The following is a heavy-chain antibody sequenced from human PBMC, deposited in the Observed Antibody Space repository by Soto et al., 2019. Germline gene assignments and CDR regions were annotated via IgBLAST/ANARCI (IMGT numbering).Heavy chain of an antibody. V-gene: IGHV4-59*01. CDR3: ARTTSDYYDSSGYYHDTAFDI. Sequence: PSETLSLTCTVSGGSISSYYWSWIRQPPGKGLEWIGYIYYSGSTNYNPSLKSRVTISVDTSKNQFSLKLSSVTAADTAVYYCARTTSDYYDSSGYYHDTAFDIWGQGTMVTVSS. J-gene: IGHJ3*02. CDR2: IYYSGST. CDR1: GGSISSYY. D-gene: IGHD3-22*01.